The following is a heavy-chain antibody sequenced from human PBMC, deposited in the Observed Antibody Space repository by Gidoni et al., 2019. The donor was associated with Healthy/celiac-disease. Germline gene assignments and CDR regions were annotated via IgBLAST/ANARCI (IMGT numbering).Heavy chain of an antibody. CDR3: ARDLALRTHYGMDV. Sequence: QVQLQESGPGLVKPSQTLSLTCTVAGGSISSGSYYWSWIRQPAGKGLEWIGRIYTSGSTNYNPSLKSRVTISVDTSKNQFSLKLSSVTAADTAVYYCARDLALRTHYGMDVWGQGTTVTVSS. V-gene: IGHV4-61*02. CDR2: IYTSGST. D-gene: IGHD3-16*01. J-gene: IGHJ6*02. CDR1: GGSISSGSYY.